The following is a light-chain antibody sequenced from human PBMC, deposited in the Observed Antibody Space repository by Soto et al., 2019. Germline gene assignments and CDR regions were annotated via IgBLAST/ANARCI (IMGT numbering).Light chain of an antibody. CDR2: GAS. Sequence: DIQMTQAPSSLSASVGYRVTITCRASETIFSYLNWYQQLPGKAPKLLISGASTLQSGVPPRFSGSGSVTAFPLTITSLQPEDCANYYCQQSYTMQITFGQGTKVEI. V-gene: IGKV1-39*01. J-gene: IGKJ2*01. CDR3: QQSYTMQIT. CDR1: ETIFSY.